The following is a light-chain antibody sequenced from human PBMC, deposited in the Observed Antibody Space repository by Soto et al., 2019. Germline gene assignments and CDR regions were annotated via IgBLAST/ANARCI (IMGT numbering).Light chain of an antibody. CDR3: QHYGTSAL. J-gene: IGKJ3*01. Sequence: ESVVTQSPGTLSLSPGESATLSCRASQSVSDSSLAWYQQKPGQAPRLLIYASSRATGIPDRFSGSGSGTDFSLTISRLEPDDCAVYYCQHYGTSALFGPGTKVAIK. CDR1: QSVSDSS. CDR2: AS. V-gene: IGKV3-20*01.